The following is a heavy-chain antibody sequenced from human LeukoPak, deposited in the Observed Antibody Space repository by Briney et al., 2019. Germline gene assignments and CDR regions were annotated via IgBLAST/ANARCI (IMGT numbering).Heavy chain of an antibody. V-gene: IGHV4-4*07. CDR2: IYTSGST. CDR1: GGSISSYY. Sequence: PSETLSLTCTVSGGSISSYYWSWIRQPAGKGLEWIGRIYTSGSTNYNPSLKSRVTMSVDTSKNQCSLKLSSVTAADTAVYYCARDFRCSGGSCYSDAFDIWGQGTMVTVSS. D-gene: IGHD2-15*01. CDR3: ARDFRCSGGSCYSDAFDI. J-gene: IGHJ3*02.